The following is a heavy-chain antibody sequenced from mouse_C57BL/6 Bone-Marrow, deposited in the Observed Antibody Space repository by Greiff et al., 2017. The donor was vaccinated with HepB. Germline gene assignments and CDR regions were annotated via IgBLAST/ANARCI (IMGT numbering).Heavy chain of an antibody. CDR2: IDPETGGT. Sequence: VQLQQSGAELVRPGASVTLSCKASGYTFTDYEMHWVKQSPVHGLEWIGAIDPETGGTAYNHKFKGKAILTADNSSSTAYMELRSLTSEDSAVYYCTRRGFYLRYYAMDCWGQGASVTVSS. J-gene: IGHJ4*01. D-gene: IGHD5-5*01. CDR1: GYTFTDYE. CDR3: TRRGFYLRYYAMDC. V-gene: IGHV1-15*01.